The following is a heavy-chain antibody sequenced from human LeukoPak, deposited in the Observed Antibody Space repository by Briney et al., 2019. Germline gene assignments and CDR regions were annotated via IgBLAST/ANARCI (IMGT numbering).Heavy chain of an antibody. CDR1: GYSISSGYY. J-gene: IGHJ4*02. V-gene: IGHV4-38-2*02. Sequence: PSETLSLTCTVSGYSISSGYYWGWIRQPPGKGLEWIGSIYHSGSTNYNPSLKSRVTISVDTSKNQFSLKLSSVTAADTAVYYRARPMGNIYGSGSYFFYWGQGTLVTVSS. CDR2: IYHSGST. D-gene: IGHD3-10*01. CDR3: ARPMGNIYGSGSYFFY.